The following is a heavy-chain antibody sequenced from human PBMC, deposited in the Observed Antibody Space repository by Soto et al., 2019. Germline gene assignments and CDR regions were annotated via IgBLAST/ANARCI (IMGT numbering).Heavy chain of an antibody. CDR1: GFTFSSYG. J-gene: IGHJ4*02. V-gene: IGHV3-33*01. Sequence: GGSLRLSCAASGFTFSSYGMHWVRQAPGKGLEWVAVIWYDGSNKYYADSVKGRFTISRDNSKNTLYLQMNSLRAEDTAVYYCARDREIGIAAAGTKRAYDYWGQGTLVTVSS. CDR2: IWYDGSNK. CDR3: ARDREIGIAAAGTKRAYDY. D-gene: IGHD6-13*01.